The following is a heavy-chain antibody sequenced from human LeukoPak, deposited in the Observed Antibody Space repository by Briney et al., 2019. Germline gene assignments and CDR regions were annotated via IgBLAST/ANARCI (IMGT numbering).Heavy chain of an antibody. CDR3: ARDGDYYDSSGALFDY. CDR2: ISSSSSTI. J-gene: IGHJ4*02. D-gene: IGHD3-22*01. Sequence: PGGSLRLSCAASGFTFSSYSMNWVRQAPGKGLEWVSYISSSSSTIYYADSVKGRFTISRDNAKNPLYLQMNSLRAEDTAVCYCARDGDYYDSSGALFDYWGQGTLVTVSS. V-gene: IGHV3-48*04. CDR1: GFTFSSYS.